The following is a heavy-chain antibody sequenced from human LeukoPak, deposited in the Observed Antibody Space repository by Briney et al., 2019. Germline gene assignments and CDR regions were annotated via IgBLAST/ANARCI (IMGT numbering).Heavy chain of an antibody. CDR2: INPNSGGT. J-gene: IGHJ5*02. CDR1: GYTFTGYY. CDR3: ARDPRSYYDILTGYSYSWLDP. Sequence: ASVKVSCKASGYTFTGYYMHWVRQAPGQGLEWMGWINPNSGGTNYARKFQGWVTMTRDTSISTAYMELGRLRSDDTAVYYCARDPRSYYDILTGYSYSWLDPWGQGTLVTVSS. D-gene: IGHD3-9*01. V-gene: IGHV1-2*04.